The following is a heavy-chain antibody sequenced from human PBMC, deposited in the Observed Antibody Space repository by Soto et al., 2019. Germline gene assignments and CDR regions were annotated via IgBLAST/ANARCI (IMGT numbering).Heavy chain of an antibody. Sequence: EVQLVESGGGVVQPGGSLRLSCAASGFTFSSYWMHWVRQAPGQGLVWVSRINPDGRTTSYADSVKGRFTISRDNAKNTLFLEMNSLRVEDTAVYYCARVGVGSYHFDFWGQGTLVTVSA. D-gene: IGHD1-26*01. CDR2: INPDGRTT. J-gene: IGHJ4*02. CDR3: ARVGVGSYHFDF. V-gene: IGHV3-74*01. CDR1: GFTFSSYW.